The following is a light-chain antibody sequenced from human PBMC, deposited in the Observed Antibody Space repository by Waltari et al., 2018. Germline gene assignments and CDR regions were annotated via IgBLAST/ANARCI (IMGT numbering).Light chain of an antibody. J-gene: IGLJ7*01. CDR2: EDS. CDR3: GTWDSSLSGAV. Sequence: QSVLTQPPSVSAAPGQRVPISCPGGHSNIGHNYVSWYRQFPGTAPKLLIYEDSERPSGVPGRFSGSKSGTSATLDITGLQAGDEADYYCGTWDSSLSGAVFGGGTHLTVL. CDR1: HSNIGHNY. V-gene: IGLV1-51*02.